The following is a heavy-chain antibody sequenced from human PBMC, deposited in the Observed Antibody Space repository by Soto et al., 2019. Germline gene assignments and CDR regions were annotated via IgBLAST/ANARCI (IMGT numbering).Heavy chain of an antibody. CDR3: ARGSAAGTKSPFDY. CDR1: GGSISGYY. D-gene: IGHD6-13*01. V-gene: IGHV4-59*01. Sequence: VQLQESGPGLVKPSETLSLTCTVSGGSISGYYWSWIRQSPGKGVEWIGYIHYSGSTNYNPSLKSRVTISVDTSKNQLSLKLSSVTAADTAVYYCARGSAAGTKSPFDYWGQGTLVTVSS. J-gene: IGHJ4*02. CDR2: IHYSGST.